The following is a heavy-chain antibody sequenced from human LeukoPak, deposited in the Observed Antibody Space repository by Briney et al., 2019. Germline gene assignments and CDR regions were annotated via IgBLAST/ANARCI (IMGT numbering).Heavy chain of an antibody. D-gene: IGHD5-18*01. CDR3: ASLYSYGFGGEFDY. J-gene: IGHJ4*02. CDR1: GFTFSSYS. CDR2: ISSSSTI. V-gene: IGHV3-48*01. Sequence: GGALRLSCAASGFTFSSYSMNWVRQAPGKGLEWVSYISSSSTIYYSDSVMGRFTISRDNAKNSLYLQMNSLRAEDTAVYYCASLYSYGFGGEFDYWGQGTLVTVSS.